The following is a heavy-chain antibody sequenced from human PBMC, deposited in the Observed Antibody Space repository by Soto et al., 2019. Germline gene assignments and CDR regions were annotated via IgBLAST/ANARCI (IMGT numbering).Heavy chain of an antibody. CDR1: GGSVSSGSYY. CDR3: AKSVDYGGNSDFDY. V-gene: IGHV4-61*01. Sequence: QVQLQESGPGLVKPSETLSLTCTVSGGSVSSGSYYWSWIRQPPGKGLEWIGEIYHSGSTNYNPSLKSRVTISVDKSKNQFSLKLSSVTAADTAVYYCAKSVDYGGNSDFDYWGQGTLVTVSS. D-gene: IGHD4-17*01. CDR2: IYHSGST. J-gene: IGHJ4*02.